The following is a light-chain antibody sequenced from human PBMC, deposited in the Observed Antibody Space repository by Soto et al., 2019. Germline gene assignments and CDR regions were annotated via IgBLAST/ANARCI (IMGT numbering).Light chain of an antibody. CDR1: QDITNS. Sequence: DIQMTQSASSLSASVGDRVTITCRASQDITNSLNWYQQIPGKAPKLLIYDVSNLHTGVPSRFTGSGSGTDFFLTISSVQPEDFATYYCQQYYNLPLTFGGGTKVDIK. J-gene: IGKJ4*01. CDR2: DVS. V-gene: IGKV1-33*01. CDR3: QQYYNLPLT.